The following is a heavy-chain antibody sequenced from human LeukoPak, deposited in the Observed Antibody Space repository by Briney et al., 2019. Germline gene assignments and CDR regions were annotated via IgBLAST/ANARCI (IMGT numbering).Heavy chain of an antibody. CDR1: GGSISSSSYY. D-gene: IGHD2-2*01. V-gene: IGHV4-61*05. Sequence: SETLSLTCIVSGGSISSSSYYWGWIRQPPGKGLEWIGYIYCSGSTNYNPSLKSRVTISVDTSKNQFSLKLSSVTAADTAVYYCARAPSPAKPAHFDYWGQGTLVTVSS. CDR3: ARAPSPAKPAHFDY. J-gene: IGHJ4*02. CDR2: IYCSGST.